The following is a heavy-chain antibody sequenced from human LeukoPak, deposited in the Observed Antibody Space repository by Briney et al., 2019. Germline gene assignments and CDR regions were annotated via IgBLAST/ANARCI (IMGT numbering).Heavy chain of an antibody. V-gene: IGHV1-69*13. Sequence: SVKVSRKASGGTFSSYAISWVRQAPGQGLEWMGGIIPIFGTANYAQKFQGRVTITADESTSTAYMELSSLRSEDTAVYYCASHYYDSSGYYFDYWGQGTLSPSPQ. CDR3: ASHYYDSSGYYFDY. J-gene: IGHJ4*02. CDR1: GGTFSSYA. D-gene: IGHD3-22*01. CDR2: IIPIFGTA.